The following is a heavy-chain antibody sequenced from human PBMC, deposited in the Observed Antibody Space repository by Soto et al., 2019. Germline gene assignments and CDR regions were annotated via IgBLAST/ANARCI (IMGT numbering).Heavy chain of an antibody. CDR2: IWHDGSNK. CDR3: EREDWNHGHSCGMGV. J-gene: IGHJ6*02. V-gene: IGHV3-33*01. D-gene: IGHD1-1*01. Sequence: QVQVVESGGGVVQPGRSLRLSCAASGFTFSSYTMYWVRQAPGKGLEGVAIIWHDGSNKYYVDSVKGRFTISRDNSKNTLYLQMNSLRAEDTAVYYCEREDWNHGHSCGMGVWGQGTTVTVSS. CDR1: GFTFSSYT.